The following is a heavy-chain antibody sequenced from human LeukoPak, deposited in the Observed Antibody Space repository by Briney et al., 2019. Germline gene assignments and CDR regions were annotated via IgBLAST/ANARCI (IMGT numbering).Heavy chain of an antibody. V-gene: IGHV4-39*01. CDR3: AHFKGGSFDF. D-gene: IGHD1-26*01. CDR2: IYYSGNT. Sequence: ASETLSLTCTVSGGSISSSNYYWGWIRQPPGKGLEWIGSIYYSGNTYYNPSLKSRVTTSVDTPKNQFSLKLTSVTAADTAVYYCAHFKGGSFDFWGQGTMVTVSS. CDR1: GGSISSSNYY. J-gene: IGHJ3*01.